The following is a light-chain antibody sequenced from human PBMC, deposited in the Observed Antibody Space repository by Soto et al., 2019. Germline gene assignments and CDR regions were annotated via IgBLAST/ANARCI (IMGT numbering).Light chain of an antibody. Sequence: DIQMTQSPSSLSASVGDRVTITCRASQSVDNFLNWYQQKPGKAPKLLIYAASTLQSGVPSRFSGSGSGTAFTLTISSLQPADFATYYCQQSYSTWTFGQGTKVEIK. CDR1: QSVDNF. CDR2: AAS. CDR3: QQSYSTWT. J-gene: IGKJ1*01. V-gene: IGKV1-39*01.